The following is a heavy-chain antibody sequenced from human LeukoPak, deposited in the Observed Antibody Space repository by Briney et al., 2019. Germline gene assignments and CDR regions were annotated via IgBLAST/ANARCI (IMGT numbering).Heavy chain of an antibody. Sequence: PSETLSLTCTVSGGSIRSDDSYWTWIRQPPGKGLEWIGYMYYSGSAHYNPSLKSRAVISEDMSKSQISLTLTSMTDSDTAVYYCVRDQWVKAGGTWTHCGMDVWGQGTTVIVS. V-gene: IGHV4-30-4*01. J-gene: IGHJ6*02. CDR1: GGSIRSDDSY. D-gene: IGHD1-26*01. CDR2: MYYSGSA. CDR3: VRDQWVKAGGTWTHCGMDV.